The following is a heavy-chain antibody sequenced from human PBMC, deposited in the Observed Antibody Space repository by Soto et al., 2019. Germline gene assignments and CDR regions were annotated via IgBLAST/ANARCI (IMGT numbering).Heavy chain of an antibody. CDR3: AIRNYYDSSGSYCPWLYFDY. D-gene: IGHD3-22*01. CDR1: GLTFRNYA. V-gene: IGHV3-23*01. CDR2: ISDNGGST. J-gene: IGHJ4*02. Sequence: EVQLLESGGGLVQPGGSLRLSCAVSGLTFRNYALNWVRQAPGKGLEWVSTISDNGGSTHYGNSVKGRFTISRDNSKNTLYLQMNSLRAEDTAIYYCAIRNYYDSSGSYCPWLYFDYWGQGTLVTVAS.